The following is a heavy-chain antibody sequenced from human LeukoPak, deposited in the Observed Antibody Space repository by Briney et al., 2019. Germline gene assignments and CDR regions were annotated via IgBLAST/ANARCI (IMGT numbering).Heavy chain of an antibody. V-gene: IGHV3-74*01. CDR2: ISKDGSTS. CDR3: AKGDTAMVGADSTSPKYYYYYMDV. D-gene: IGHD5-18*01. CDR1: GFTFSNHW. J-gene: IGHJ6*03. Sequence: GGSLRLSCEASGFTFSNHWMHWVRQAPGKRLVWVSVISKDGSTSIYADSVRGRLTISRDSAKNTLYLQMNSLRVEDTSVYYCAKGDTAMVGADSTSPKYYYYYMDVWGKGTTVTVSS.